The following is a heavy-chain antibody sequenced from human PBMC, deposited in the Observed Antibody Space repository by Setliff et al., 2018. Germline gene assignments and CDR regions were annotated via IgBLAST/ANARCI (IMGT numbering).Heavy chain of an antibody. Sequence: PGGSLRLSCAASGFTFNNYAMSWVRQAPGKRLVWVSVVYRGGSTTFYADSVKGRFTISRDDSKNTLYLQMNSLTVDDTAVYYCAKDLGDDGHYYYYMDVWGKGTTVTVSS. CDR1: GFTFNNYA. D-gene: IGHD4-17*01. CDR2: VYRGGSTT. J-gene: IGHJ6*03. CDR3: AKDLGDDGHYYYYMDV. V-gene: IGHV3-23*03.